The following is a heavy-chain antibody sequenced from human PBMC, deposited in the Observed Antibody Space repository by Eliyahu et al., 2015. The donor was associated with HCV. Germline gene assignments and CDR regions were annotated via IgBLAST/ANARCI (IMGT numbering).Heavy chain of an antibody. CDR2: INHSGST. Sequence: QVQLQQWGAGLLKPSETLSLTCAVYGGSLSGYYWXWXRQPPGKGLEWIGEINHSGSTNYNPSLKSRVTISVDTSKNQFSLKLSSVTAADTAVYYCARGWGGGDYVRWARNVAEYFQHWGQGTLVTVSS. CDR3: ARGWGGGDYVRWARNVAEYFQH. J-gene: IGHJ1*01. CDR1: GGSLSGYY. D-gene: IGHD4-17*01. V-gene: IGHV4-34*01.